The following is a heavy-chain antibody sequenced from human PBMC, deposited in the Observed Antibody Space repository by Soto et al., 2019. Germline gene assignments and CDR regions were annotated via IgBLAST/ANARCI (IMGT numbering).Heavy chain of an antibody. CDR3: ARDSYSGSSWYYFDY. V-gene: IGHV4-59*01. CDR2: IYYSGST. J-gene: IGHJ4*02. Sequence: SETLSLTCTVSGGSISSYYWSWIRQPPGKGLEWIGYIYYSGSTNYNPSLKSRVTISVDTSKNQFSLKLSSVTAADTAVYYCARDSYSGSSWYYFDYWGQGTLVTVSS. D-gene: IGHD6-13*01. CDR1: GGSISSYY.